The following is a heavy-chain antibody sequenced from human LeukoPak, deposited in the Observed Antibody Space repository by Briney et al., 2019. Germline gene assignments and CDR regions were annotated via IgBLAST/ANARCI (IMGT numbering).Heavy chain of an antibody. CDR2: IKQDGSEK. V-gene: IGHV3-7*03. J-gene: IGHJ4*02. Sequence: GGSLRLSCAASGFTFSSSWMSWVRQAPGKGLEWVANIKQDGSEKYYVDSVKGRFTISRDNAKNSLYLQMNNLRAEDMAFYYCVKDFYSGSSGGFHYWGQGTLVTVSS. CDR1: GFTFSSSW. CDR3: VKDFYSGSSGGFHY. D-gene: IGHD3-3*01.